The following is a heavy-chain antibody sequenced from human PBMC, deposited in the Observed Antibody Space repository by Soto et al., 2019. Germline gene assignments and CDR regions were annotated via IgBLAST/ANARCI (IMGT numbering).Heavy chain of an antibody. CDR2: IIPILGIA. Sequence: ASVKVSCKASGGTFSSYTISWVRQAPGQGLEWMGRIIPILGIANYAQKFQGRVTITADKSTGTAYMELSSLRSEDTAVYYCARWGGYCSSTSCYAGDAFDIWGQGTMVTVSS. D-gene: IGHD2-2*01. CDR1: GGTFSSYT. V-gene: IGHV1-69*02. J-gene: IGHJ3*02. CDR3: ARWGGYCSSTSCYAGDAFDI.